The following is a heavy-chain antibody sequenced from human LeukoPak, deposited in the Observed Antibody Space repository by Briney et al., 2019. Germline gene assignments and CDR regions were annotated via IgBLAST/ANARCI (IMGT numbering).Heavy chain of an antibody. V-gene: IGHV3-23*01. J-gene: IGHJ4*02. CDR3: ARNRGSGYYSNFDY. CDR1: GFTFSSYA. Sequence: PGGSLRLSCAASGFTFSSYAMSWVRQAPGKGLEWVSAISGSGGSTYYADSVKGRFTVSRDDSKNTLYLQMNSLRAEDTAVYYCARNRGSGYYSNFDYWGQGTLVTVSS. D-gene: IGHD3-3*01. CDR2: ISGSGGST.